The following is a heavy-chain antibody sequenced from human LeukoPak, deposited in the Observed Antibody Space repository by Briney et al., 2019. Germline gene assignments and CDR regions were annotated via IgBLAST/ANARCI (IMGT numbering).Heavy chain of an antibody. D-gene: IGHD1-1*01. CDR1: GGSFSGYY. J-gene: IGHJ4*02. V-gene: IGHV4-34*01. CDR3: ARAGSTGTTFGRSFDY. CDR2: INHSGST. Sequence: PSETLSLTCAVYGGSFSGYYWSWIRQPPGKGLEWIGEINHSGSTNYNPSLKSRVTISVDTSKNQFSRKLSSVTAADTAVYYCARAGSTGTTFGRSFDYWGQGTLVTVSS.